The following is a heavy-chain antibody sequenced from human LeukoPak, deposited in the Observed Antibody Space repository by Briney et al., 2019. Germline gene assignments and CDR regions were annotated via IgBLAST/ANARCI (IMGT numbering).Heavy chain of an antibody. D-gene: IGHD1-26*01. CDR3: ARDSRVSGSYSSYFDY. CDR1: GYTFTSYY. V-gene: IGHV1-46*01. J-gene: IGHJ4*02. CDR2: INPSGGST. Sequence: ASVKVSCKASGYTFTSYYMHWVRQAPGQGLEWMGIINPSGGSTSYAQKFQGRVTMTRDTSTSTVYTELSSLRSEDTAVYYCARDSRVSGSYSSYFDYWGQGTLVTVSS.